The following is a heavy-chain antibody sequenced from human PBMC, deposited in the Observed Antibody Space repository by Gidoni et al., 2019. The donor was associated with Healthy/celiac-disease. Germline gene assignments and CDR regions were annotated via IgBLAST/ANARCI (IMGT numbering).Heavy chain of an antibody. CDR2: FAPEDGET. D-gene: IGHD6-13*01. CDR1: GYTLTELS. CDR3: ATDRLSSSLDY. V-gene: IGHV1-24*01. Sequence: QVQLVQSGAEVKKPGASVKVSCKVSGYTLTELSMHWVRQAPVTGLEWMGGFAPEDGETIYAQKFQGRVTMPADTSTDTAYMELSSLRSEDTAVYYCATDRLSSSLDYWGQVTLVTVSS. J-gene: IGHJ4*02.